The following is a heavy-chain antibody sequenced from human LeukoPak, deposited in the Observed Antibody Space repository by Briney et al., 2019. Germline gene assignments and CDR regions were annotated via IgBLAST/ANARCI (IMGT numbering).Heavy chain of an antibody. J-gene: IGHJ5*01. CDR3: ARRPGWFDS. Sequence: SGTLSLTCVVSGGSISSNNWWSWVRQPPGKGLEWIGEIYHSGSTNYNPSLKSRVTISVDKSKSQFSLKVSYVTAADTAAYCCARRPGWFDSWGQGALVTVSS. CDR1: GGSISSNNW. CDR2: IYHSGST. V-gene: IGHV4-4*01.